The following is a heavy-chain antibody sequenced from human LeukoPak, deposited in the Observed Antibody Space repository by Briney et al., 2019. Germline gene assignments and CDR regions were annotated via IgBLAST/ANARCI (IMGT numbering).Heavy chain of an antibody. V-gene: IGHV1-2*02. CDR2: INPNSGGT. CDR3: ATDYDSSGYYYYFDY. Sequence: ASVKVSCKASGYTFTGYYMHWVRQAPGQGLEWMGWINPNSGGTNYAQKFQGRVTTTRDTSISTAYMELSRLRSDDTAVYYCATDYDSSGYYYYFDYWGQGTLVTVSS. D-gene: IGHD3-22*01. CDR1: GYTFTGYY. J-gene: IGHJ4*02.